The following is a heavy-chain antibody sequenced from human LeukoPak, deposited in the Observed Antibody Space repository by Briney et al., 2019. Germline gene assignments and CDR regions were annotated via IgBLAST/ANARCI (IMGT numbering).Heavy chain of an antibody. CDR1: GFTFSSYS. D-gene: IGHD3-3*01. CDR2: ISSSSSTI. V-gene: IGHV3-48*01. J-gene: IGHJ4*02. CDR3: ARVSIGVSDY. Sequence: GGSLRLSCAASGFTFSSYSMNWVRQAPGKGLEWVSYISSSSSTIYYADSVKGRFTISRDNAKNSLYLQMNSLRAEDTAVYYCARVSIGVSDYWGQGTLVTVSS.